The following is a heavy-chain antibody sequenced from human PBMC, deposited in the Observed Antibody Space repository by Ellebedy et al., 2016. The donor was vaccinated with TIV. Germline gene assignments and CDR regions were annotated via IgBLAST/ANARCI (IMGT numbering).Heavy chain of an antibody. V-gene: IGHV1-18*01. Sequence: ASVKVSCKASGYIFTSYGFTWVRRAPGQGLEWMGWISADNSNTNYAQKFQGRVTMTKDTSTSTAYMDLRSLRSDDTAVYYCAINTIFGVVRPFDPWGQGTLVTVSS. J-gene: IGHJ5*02. CDR2: ISADNSNT. D-gene: IGHD3-3*01. CDR1: GYIFTSYG. CDR3: AINTIFGVVRPFDP.